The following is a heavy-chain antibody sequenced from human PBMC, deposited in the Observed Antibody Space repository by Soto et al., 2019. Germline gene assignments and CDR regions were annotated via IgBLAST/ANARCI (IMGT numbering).Heavy chain of an antibody. CDR2: ISWNSGSI. J-gene: IGHJ4*02. CDR1: GFTFDDYA. Sequence: EVQLVESGGGLVQPGRSLRLSCAASGFTFDDYAMHWVRQAPGKGLEWVSGISWNSGSIGYADSVKGRFTISRDNAKNSLYLQMNSLRAEDTALYYCARRGYSGYDSLDYWGQGTLVSVPS. CDR3: ARRGYSGYDSLDY. D-gene: IGHD5-12*01. V-gene: IGHV3-9*01.